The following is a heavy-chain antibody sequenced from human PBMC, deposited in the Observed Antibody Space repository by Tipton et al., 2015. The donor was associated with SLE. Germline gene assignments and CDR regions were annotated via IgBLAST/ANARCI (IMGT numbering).Heavy chain of an antibody. Sequence: TLSLTCTVSGASISSSSYYWGWIRQPPGKGLEWIGSIYNSGSTYYNPSLKSRVTISVDTSKNQFSLKLSSVTAADTAVYYCARRGPLGYRNGPNWFDPWGQGTLVTVSS. D-gene: IGHD5-18*01. J-gene: IGHJ5*02. CDR3: ARRGPLGYRNGPNWFDP. CDR2: IYNSGST. CDR1: GASISSSSYY. V-gene: IGHV4-39*01.